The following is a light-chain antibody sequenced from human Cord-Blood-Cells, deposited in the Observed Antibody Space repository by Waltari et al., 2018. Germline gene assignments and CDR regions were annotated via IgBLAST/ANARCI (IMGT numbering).Light chain of an antibody. CDR3: QQYYSTPPLT. CDR1: QSGLSSSKTKYY. CDR2: WAS. J-gene: IGKJ5*01. Sequence: DIVMTKSPDSLAVSLGERAAINCKSSQSGLSSSKTKYYLAWYQQKPGQPPKLLIYWASTRESGVPDRFSGSGSGTDFTLTISSLQAEDVAVYYCQQYYSTPPLTFGQGTRLEIK. V-gene: IGKV4-1*01.